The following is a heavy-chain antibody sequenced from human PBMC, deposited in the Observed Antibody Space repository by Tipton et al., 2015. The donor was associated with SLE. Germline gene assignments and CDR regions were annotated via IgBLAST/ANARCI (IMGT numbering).Heavy chain of an antibody. D-gene: IGHD3-22*01. CDR3: AKDGDSSGYWFYWYFDL. CDR1: GFTFSSYA. CDR2: ISSNGGST. Sequence: GSLRLSCAASGFTFSSYAMHWVRQAPGKGLEYVSAISSNGGSTYYADSVKGRFTISRDNSKNTLYLQMNSLRAEDTAVYYCAKDGDSSGYWFYWYFDLWGRGTLVTVSS. J-gene: IGHJ2*01. V-gene: IGHV3-64*04.